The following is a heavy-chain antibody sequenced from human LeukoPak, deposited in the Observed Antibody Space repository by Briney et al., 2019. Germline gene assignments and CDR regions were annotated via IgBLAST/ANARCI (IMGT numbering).Heavy chain of an antibody. CDR2: ISGSGGST. J-gene: IGHJ4*02. D-gene: IGHD3-10*01. CDR1: GFTFNSYA. CDR3: AKVRVPPADYFDY. Sequence: GGSLRLSCAASGFTFNSYAMSWVRQAPGKGLEWVSAISGSGGSTYYADSVKGRFTISRDNSESTLYLQMNSLSAEDTAVYYCAKVRVPPADYFDYWGQGTLVTVSS. V-gene: IGHV3-23*01.